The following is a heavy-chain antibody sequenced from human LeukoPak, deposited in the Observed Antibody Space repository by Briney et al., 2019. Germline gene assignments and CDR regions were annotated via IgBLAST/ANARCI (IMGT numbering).Heavy chain of an antibody. CDR2: ISGSGGST. CDR3: AREYYDILTGYQMTYFDY. D-gene: IGHD3-9*01. V-gene: IGHV3-23*01. CDR1: GFTFSSYA. J-gene: IGHJ4*02. Sequence: GGSLRLSCAASGFTFSSYAMSWVRQAPGKGLEWVSAISGSGGSTYYADSVKGRFTISRDNSKNTLYLQMNSLRAEDTAVYYCAREYYDILTGYQMTYFDYWGQGTLVTVSS.